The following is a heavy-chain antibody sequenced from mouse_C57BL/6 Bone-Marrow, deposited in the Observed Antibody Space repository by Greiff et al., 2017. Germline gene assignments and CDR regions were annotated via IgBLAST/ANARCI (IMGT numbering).Heavy chain of an antibody. D-gene: IGHD2-3*01. CDR1: GFTFSSYA. CDR2: ISDGGSYT. Sequence: EVKVVESGGGLVKPGGSLKLSCAASGFTFSSYAMSWVRQTPEKRLEWVATISDGGSYTYYPDNVKGRFTISRDNAKNNLYLHMSHLKSEDTAMYDCARRDGYPYAMEYWGQGTSVTVSS. J-gene: IGHJ4*01. V-gene: IGHV5-4*03. CDR3: ARRDGYPYAMEY.